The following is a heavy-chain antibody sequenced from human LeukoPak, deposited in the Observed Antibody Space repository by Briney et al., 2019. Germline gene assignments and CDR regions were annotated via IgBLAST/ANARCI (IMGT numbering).Heavy chain of an antibody. CDR2: TSGDEDST. CDR3: TIDLMTGFSSGWHFGY. CDR1: GFTVSSYY. Sequence: GGSLRLSCAASGFTVSSYYMTWVRQAPGKGLEWLAVTSGDEDSTHYADSVRGRFVISTDSSKNSLFLQMNSLRADDTAVYYCTIDLMTGFSSGWHFGYWGQGTLVTVSS. V-gene: IGHV3-23*01. D-gene: IGHD6-19*01. J-gene: IGHJ4*02.